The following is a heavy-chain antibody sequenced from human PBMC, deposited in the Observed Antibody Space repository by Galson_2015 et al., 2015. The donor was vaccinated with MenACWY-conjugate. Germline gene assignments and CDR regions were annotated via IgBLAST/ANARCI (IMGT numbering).Heavy chain of an antibody. CDR1: GSTFTNYA. Sequence: SVKVSCKASGSTFTNYALHWLRQAPGQRLEWMGWINVGSGNIRSSQKFQGRVTITTDTSASTAYMELSSLRSEDTAVYYCARAPLGYNYEYFVPWVQGTLVTVSS. V-gene: IGHV1-3*01. CDR2: INVGSGNI. CDR3: ARAPLGYNYEYFVP. J-gene: IGHJ5*02. D-gene: IGHD5-18*01.